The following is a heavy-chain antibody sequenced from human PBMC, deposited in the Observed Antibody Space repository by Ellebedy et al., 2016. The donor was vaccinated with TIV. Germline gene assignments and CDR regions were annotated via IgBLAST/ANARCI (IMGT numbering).Heavy chain of an antibody. CDR3: ARDQGDDYVWGSYLDY. V-gene: IGHV1-3*01. D-gene: IGHD3-16*02. J-gene: IGHJ4*02. Sequence: AASVKVSCKASGYTFTSYAMHWVRQAPGQRLEWMGWINAGNGNTKYSQKFQGRVTITRDTSASTAYMELSSLRSEDTAVYYCARDQGDDYVWGSYLDYWGQGTLVTVSS. CDR1: GYTFTSYA. CDR2: INAGNGNT.